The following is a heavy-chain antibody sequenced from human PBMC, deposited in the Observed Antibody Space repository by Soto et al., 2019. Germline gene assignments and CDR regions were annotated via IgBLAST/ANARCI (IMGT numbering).Heavy chain of an antibody. CDR2: IYSGGST. V-gene: IGHV3-53*01. J-gene: IGHJ6*02. CDR3: ARDSPLLWFGELTYGMDL. D-gene: IGHD3-10*01. Sequence: GGSLRLSCAASGFTVSSNYMSWVRQAPGKGLEWVSVIYSGGSTYYADSVKGRFTISRDNSKNTLYLQMNSLRAEDTAVYYCARDSPLLWFGELTYGMDLWGQGTTVTVSS. CDR1: GFTVSSNY.